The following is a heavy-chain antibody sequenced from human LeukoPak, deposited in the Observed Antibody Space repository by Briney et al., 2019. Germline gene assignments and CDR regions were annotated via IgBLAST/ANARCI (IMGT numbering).Heavy chain of an antibody. J-gene: IGHJ3*02. CDR3: AKVAVVAATHDAFDI. Sequence: GGSLRLSCAASGFTFDDYAMHWVRQAPGKGLEWVSGISWNSGSIGYADSVKGRFTISRDNAKNSLYPQMNSLRAEDMALYYCAKVAVVAATHDAFDIWGQGTMVTVSS. CDR2: ISWNSGSI. CDR1: GFTFDDYA. V-gene: IGHV3-9*03. D-gene: IGHD2-15*01.